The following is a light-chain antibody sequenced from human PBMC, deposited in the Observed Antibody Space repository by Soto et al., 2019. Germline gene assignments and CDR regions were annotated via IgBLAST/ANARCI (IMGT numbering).Light chain of an antibody. Sequence: DIQLTQSPSPLSASVGDRVAITCLASQSISTYLNWYQQKPGKAPKVLIYAASNLQSGVPPRFNGSGSETDFTLTISSLQPEDVATYCCQQSYRTPITFGQGTRLEMK. CDR2: AAS. J-gene: IGKJ5*01. CDR1: QSISTY. V-gene: IGKV1-39*01. CDR3: QQSYRTPIT.